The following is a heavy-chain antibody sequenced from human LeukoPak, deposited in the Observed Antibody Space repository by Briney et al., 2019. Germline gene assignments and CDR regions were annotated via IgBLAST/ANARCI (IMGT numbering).Heavy chain of an antibody. V-gene: IGHV4-34*01. J-gene: IGHJ6*03. CDR2: INHSGST. D-gene: IGHD3-10*01. Sequence: SETLSLTCAVYGGSFSGYYWSWIRQPPGKGLEWIGEINHSGSTNYNPSLKSRVTISVDTSKNQFSLKLSSVTAADTAVYYCARGRLEYYYGSGRFSFYYYYYMDVWGKGTTVTVSS. CDR3: ARGRLEYYYGSGRFSFYYYYYMDV. CDR1: GGSFSGYY.